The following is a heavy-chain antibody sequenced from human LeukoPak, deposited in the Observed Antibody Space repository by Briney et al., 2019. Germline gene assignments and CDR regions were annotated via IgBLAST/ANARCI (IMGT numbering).Heavy chain of an antibody. V-gene: IGHV5-51*01. D-gene: IGHD2-15*01. CDR3: ARHVGLVAATLDY. CDR2: VYPDDSDT. J-gene: IGHJ4*02. CDR1: GYSFTNYW. Sequence: GESLKISCKGSGYSFTNYWIGWVRQMPGKGLEWMGIVYPDDSDTRYSPSFQGQDTISADKSISTAYLQWSSLKASDTAMYYCARHVGLVAATLDYWGQGTLVTVSS.